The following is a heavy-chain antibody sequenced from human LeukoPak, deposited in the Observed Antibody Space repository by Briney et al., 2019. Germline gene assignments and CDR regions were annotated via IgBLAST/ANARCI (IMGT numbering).Heavy chain of an antibody. V-gene: IGHV4-59*08. CDR1: GTSISTNY. Sequence: SETLSLTCSVSGTSISTNYWSWIRQPPGKGLEWLGCIFCSGGTNYKPSLKSRITISVDTSKNQLSLRLSSVTAADTAVYYCATVSYQSGYAFDYWGQGTLVTVSS. CDR3: ATVSYQSGYAFDY. J-gene: IGHJ4*02. D-gene: IGHD3-22*01. CDR2: IFCSGGT.